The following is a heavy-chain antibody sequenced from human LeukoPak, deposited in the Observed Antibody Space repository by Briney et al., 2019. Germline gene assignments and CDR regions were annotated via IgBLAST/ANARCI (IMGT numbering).Heavy chain of an antibody. V-gene: IGHV3-53*01. CDR3: ATDSPSIYYRLGAFDI. CDR2: IYSGGST. J-gene: IGHJ3*02. Sequence: HGGSLRLSCASSEFTDSSNYMSWVRQAPGKGLEWVSVIYSGGSTYYADSVKGRFTISRDNSKNTLYLQMNSLRAEDTAMYYCATDSPSIYYRLGAFDIWGQGTMVTVSS. D-gene: IGHD3-22*01. CDR1: EFTDSSNY.